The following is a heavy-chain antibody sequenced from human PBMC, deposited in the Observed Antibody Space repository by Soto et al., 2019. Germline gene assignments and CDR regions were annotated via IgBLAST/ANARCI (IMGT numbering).Heavy chain of an antibody. CDR2: INHSGST. Sequence: PSETLSLTCAVYGGSFSGYYWTWIRQPPGTGLEWIGEINHSGSTNYNPSLKSRVTISVDRSKNQFSLKLSSVTAADTAMYYCARGVDTAMVPYFDDWGQGALVTVSS. J-gene: IGHJ4*02. V-gene: IGHV4-34*01. CDR3: ARGVDTAMVPYFDD. CDR1: GGSFSGYY. D-gene: IGHD5-18*01.